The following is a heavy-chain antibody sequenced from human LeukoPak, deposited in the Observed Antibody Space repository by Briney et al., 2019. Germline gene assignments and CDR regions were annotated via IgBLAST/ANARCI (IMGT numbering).Heavy chain of an antibody. Sequence: QPGGSLRLSCAASGFTFSSYAMSWVRQAPGKGLEWVSAISGSGGSTYYADSVKGRFTVSRDNSKNTLYLQMNSLRAEDTAVYYCAKCVSIVLMVYASDYWGQGTLVTVSS. CDR1: GFTFSSYA. V-gene: IGHV3-23*01. CDR2: ISGSGGST. D-gene: IGHD2-8*01. CDR3: AKCVSIVLMVYASDY. J-gene: IGHJ4*02.